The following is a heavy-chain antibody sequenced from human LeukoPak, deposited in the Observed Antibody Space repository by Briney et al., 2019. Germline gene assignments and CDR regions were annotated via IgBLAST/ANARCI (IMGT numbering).Heavy chain of an antibody. J-gene: IGHJ6*03. V-gene: IGHV1-2*02. CDR2: INPNSGGT. D-gene: IGHD3-9*01. CDR1: GYTFTGYY. Sequence: VASVKVSCKASGYTFTGYYMHWVRQAPGQGLEWMGWINPNSGGTNYAQKFQGRVTMTRDTSISTAYMELSRLRSDDTAVYYCARGVPSFDWLLFNYYYYYMDVWGKGTTVTVSS. CDR3: ARGVPSFDWLLFNYYYYYMDV.